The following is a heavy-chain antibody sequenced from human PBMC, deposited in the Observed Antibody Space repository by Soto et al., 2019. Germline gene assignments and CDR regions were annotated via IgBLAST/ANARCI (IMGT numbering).Heavy chain of an antibody. CDR2: INPNSGGT. V-gene: IGHV1-2*04. CDR1: GYTFTGYN. J-gene: IGHJ4*02. CDR3: ARDARGDEAPMDY. D-gene: IGHD3-10*01. Sequence: ASVKVSCKASGYTFTGYNMHWARQAPGQGLEWMGWINPNSGGTNYAQKFQGWVTMTRDTSISTAYMELSRLRSDDTAVYYCARDARGDEAPMDYWGQGTLVTSPQ.